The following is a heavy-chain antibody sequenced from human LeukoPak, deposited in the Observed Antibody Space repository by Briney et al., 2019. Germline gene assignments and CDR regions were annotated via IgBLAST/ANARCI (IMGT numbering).Heavy chain of an antibody. Sequence: PSETLSLTCTVSGGSIGSYYWSWIRQPAGKGLEWIGRIYTSGSTNYNPSLKSRVTMSVDTSKNQFSLKLSSVTAADTAVYYCARVARSYYYYGMDVWGQGTTVTVSS. J-gene: IGHJ6*02. CDR2: IYTSGST. CDR1: GGSIGSYY. V-gene: IGHV4-4*07. CDR3: ARVARSYYYYGMDV.